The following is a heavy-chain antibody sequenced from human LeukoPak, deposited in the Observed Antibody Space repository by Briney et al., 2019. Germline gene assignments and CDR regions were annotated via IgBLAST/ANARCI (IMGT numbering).Heavy chain of an antibody. J-gene: IGHJ4*02. Sequence: GGSLRLSCAASGFTFSDYYMSWIRQAPGKGLEWVSYISSSGSTTYYADSVKGRFTISRDNSKNTLYLQMNSLTAEDTAVYYCAKDHPTYYYDSSGYYADYWGQGTLVTVSS. CDR1: GFTFSDYY. D-gene: IGHD3-22*01. V-gene: IGHV3-11*01. CDR3: AKDHPTYYYDSSGYYADY. CDR2: ISSSGSTT.